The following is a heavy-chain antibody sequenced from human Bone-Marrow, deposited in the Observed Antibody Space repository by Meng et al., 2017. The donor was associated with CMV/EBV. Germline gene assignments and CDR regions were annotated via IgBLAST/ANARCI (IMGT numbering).Heavy chain of an antibody. CDR2: ISYDGSNK. CDR1: GFTFSSYA. V-gene: IGHV3-30*04. D-gene: IGHD3-3*01. Sequence: SLKISCAASGFTFSSYAMHWVRQAPGKGLEWVAVISYDGSNKYYADSVKGRFTISRDNSKNTLYLQMNSLRAEDTAVYYCARGALYDFWSGYYIGIGMDVWGQGTTVTVSS. CDR3: ARGALYDFWSGYYIGIGMDV. J-gene: IGHJ6*02.